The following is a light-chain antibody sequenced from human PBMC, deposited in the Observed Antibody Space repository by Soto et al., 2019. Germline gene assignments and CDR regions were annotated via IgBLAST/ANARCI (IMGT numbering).Light chain of an antibody. CDR1: QSVSTSY. CDR2: GSS. Sequence: EIVLTQSPGTLSLSPGERATLSCRASQSVSTSYLAWYQQKPGQAPRLLIYGSSKRATGIPDRFSGSGYGTDFTLTISRLEPEDFAVYYCQQYGSSKGTFGQGTKVEIK. J-gene: IGKJ1*01. V-gene: IGKV3-20*01. CDR3: QQYGSSKGT.